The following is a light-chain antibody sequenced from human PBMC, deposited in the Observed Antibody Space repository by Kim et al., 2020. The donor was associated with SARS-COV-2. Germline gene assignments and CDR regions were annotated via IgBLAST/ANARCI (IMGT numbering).Light chain of an antibody. CDR2: DNY. Sequence: QSVLTQPPSASGTPGQRVTISCFGSTSNIGRNIVNWYQHLPGTAPKLLIHDNYQRPSGVPDRFSASKSGTSASLAISGLQSEDEADYYCAAWDDGLSGYVFGAGTKVTVL. CDR1: TSNIGRNI. J-gene: IGLJ1*01. CDR3: AAWDDGLSGYV. V-gene: IGLV1-44*01.